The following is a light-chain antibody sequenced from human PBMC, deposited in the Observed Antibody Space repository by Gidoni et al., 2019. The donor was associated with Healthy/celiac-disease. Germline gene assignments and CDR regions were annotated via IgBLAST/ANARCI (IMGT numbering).Light chain of an antibody. CDR1: QSISSY. Sequence: DIQMTQSPSSLSASVGDRVTITCRASQSISSYLNWYQQKPGKAPKLLIYAASSLQSGVPSRFSGSGSGTDFTLTISSLQPEDFATYYCQQSYSTLLTFGPXTKVDIK. CDR2: AAS. CDR3: QQSYSTLLT. V-gene: IGKV1-39*01. J-gene: IGKJ3*01.